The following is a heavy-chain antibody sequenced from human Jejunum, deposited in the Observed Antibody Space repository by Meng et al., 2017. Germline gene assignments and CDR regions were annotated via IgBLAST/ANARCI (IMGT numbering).Heavy chain of an antibody. J-gene: IGHJ4*02. Sequence: VQLVQSGVEVKKTGSSVKVAGKASRDTFNTYAINWLRQAPGQGLEWMGGIMPNVGTAKFAQKSQDRVTITADTSTTTAYTELSSLTSEDTAVYYCARGAFSSDNRFDYWGQGTLVTVSS. CDR1: RDTFNTYA. CDR2: IMPNVGTA. V-gene: IGHV1-69*14. D-gene: IGHD5-18*01. CDR3: ARGAFSSDNRFDY.